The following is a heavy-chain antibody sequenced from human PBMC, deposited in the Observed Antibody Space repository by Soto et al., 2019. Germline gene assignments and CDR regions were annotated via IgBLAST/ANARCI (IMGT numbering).Heavy chain of an antibody. J-gene: IGHJ6*02. CDR1: GFTFSSYA. CDR2: ISYDGSNK. Sequence: QVQLVESGGGVVQPGRSLRLSCAASGFTFSSYAMHWVRQAPGKGLEWVAVISYDGSNKYYADSVKGRFTISRDNSKKTPNLHTNSLRAEDTAVYYCARDRMRVYYYYGRDVWGQGTTVTVAS. D-gene: IGHD3-22*01. V-gene: IGHV3-30-3*01. CDR3: ARDRMRVYYYYGRDV.